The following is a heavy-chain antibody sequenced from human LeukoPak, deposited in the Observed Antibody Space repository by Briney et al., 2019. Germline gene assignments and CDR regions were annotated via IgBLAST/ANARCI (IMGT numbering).Heavy chain of an antibody. CDR2: ISYSSSAI. Sequence: GGSLRLSCAASGFTFSTYSMNWVRQAPGKGLEWVSYISYSSSAIYYADSVKGRFTISRDNAKNSLYLRMNSLRAEDTAVYYCAKDSSNIMGARLDYWGQGTLVTVSS. D-gene: IGHD1-26*01. CDR1: GFTFSTYS. J-gene: IGHJ4*02. V-gene: IGHV3-48*01. CDR3: AKDSSNIMGARLDY.